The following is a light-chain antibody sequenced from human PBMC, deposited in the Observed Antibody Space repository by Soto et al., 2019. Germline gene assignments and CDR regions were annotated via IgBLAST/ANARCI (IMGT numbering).Light chain of an antibody. J-gene: IGLJ1*01. CDR1: SSDFGGYNY. V-gene: IGLV2-8*01. Sequence: QSVLTQPPSASGSPGQSVTISCTGTSSDFGGYNYVSWYQQHPGKAPKLMIYEVSKRPSGVPDRFSGSKSGNTASLTVSGLQAEDEADYYCISYAGSNLLYVFGTGTKVTVL. CDR2: EVS. CDR3: ISYAGSNLLYV.